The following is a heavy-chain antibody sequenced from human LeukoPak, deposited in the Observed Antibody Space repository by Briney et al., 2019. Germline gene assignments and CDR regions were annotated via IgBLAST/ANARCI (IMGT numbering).Heavy chain of an antibody. CDR2: ISWNSGSI. V-gene: IGHV3-9*01. CDR3: ARSGRGGAFDI. Sequence: GGSLRLSCAASGFTFDDYAMHWVRQAPGKGLECVSGISWNSGSIGYADSVKGRFTISRDNAKNTLYLQMNSLRAEDTAVYYCARSGRGGAFDIWGQGTMVTVSS. J-gene: IGHJ3*02. CDR1: GFTFDDYA. D-gene: IGHD1-26*01.